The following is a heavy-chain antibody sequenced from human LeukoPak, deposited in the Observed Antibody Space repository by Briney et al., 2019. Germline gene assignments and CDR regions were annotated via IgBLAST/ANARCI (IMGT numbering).Heavy chain of an antibody. CDR2: ISAYNGNT. J-gene: IGHJ6*02. Sequence: ASVKVSCKASGYTFTSYGISWVRQAPGQGLEWMGWISAYNGNTIYAQKLQGRVTMTTDTSTSTAYMELRSLRSDDTAVYYCARDGSDIVVVVAAWYYYYGMDVWGQGTTVTVSS. D-gene: IGHD2-15*01. CDR3: ARDGSDIVVVVAAWYYYYGMDV. CDR1: GYTFTSYG. V-gene: IGHV1-18*01.